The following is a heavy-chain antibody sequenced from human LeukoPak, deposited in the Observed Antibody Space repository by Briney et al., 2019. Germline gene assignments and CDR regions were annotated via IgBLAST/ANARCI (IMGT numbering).Heavy chain of an antibody. Sequence: SETLSLTCTVSGYSISSGYYWGWIRQPPGKGLEWIGSIYYSGSTYYNPSLKSRVTISVETSKNQFSLKLSSVTAADTAVYYCASHSSYVSPFRSWGRGPLVTVSP. J-gene: IGHJ5*02. CDR2: IYYSGST. CDR1: GYSISSGYY. CDR3: ASHSSYVSPFRS. D-gene: IGHD3-10*02. V-gene: IGHV4-38-2*02.